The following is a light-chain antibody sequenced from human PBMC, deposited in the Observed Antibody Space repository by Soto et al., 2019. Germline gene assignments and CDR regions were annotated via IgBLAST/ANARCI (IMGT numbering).Light chain of an antibody. CDR2: DAS. CDR3: QQYNNFPGT. J-gene: IGKJ1*01. CDR1: QSVSDW. Sequence: DIQMTQSPSTLSASVGDRITITCRASQSVSDWVAWYQQKPGKAPKVVIYDASSLESGVPSRFAGSRSGTEFTLTINSLQPDDFATYYCQQYNNFPGTFGQGTKVDIK. V-gene: IGKV1-5*01.